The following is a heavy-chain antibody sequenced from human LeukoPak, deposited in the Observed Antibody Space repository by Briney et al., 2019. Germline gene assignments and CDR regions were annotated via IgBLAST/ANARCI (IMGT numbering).Heavy chain of an antibody. CDR1: GGSFSGYY. J-gene: IGHJ4*02. CDR3: ARCLLFSSTSCYDY. CDR2: INHSGGT. Sequence: SETLSLTCAVYGGSFSGYYWSWIRQPPGKGLEWIGEINHSGGTNYNPSLKSRVTISVDTSKNQFSLKLSSVTAADTAVYYCARCLLFSSTSCYDYWGQGTLVTVSS. V-gene: IGHV4-34*01. D-gene: IGHD2-2*01.